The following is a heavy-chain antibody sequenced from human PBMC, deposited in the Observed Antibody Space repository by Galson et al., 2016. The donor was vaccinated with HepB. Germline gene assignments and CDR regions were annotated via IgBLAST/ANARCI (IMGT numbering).Heavy chain of an antibody. CDR1: GGSISSYY. CDR3: GRGASYLDF. Sequence: ETLSLTCTVSGGSISSYYWSWIRQPPGKGLKWIGFIYYIGSTNYNSTLKSRVTISVDTSKNQFSLELTSVTAADTAVYYCGRGASYLDFWGQGKLVTVSS. CDR2: IYYIGST. J-gene: IGHJ4*02. V-gene: IGHV4-59*01.